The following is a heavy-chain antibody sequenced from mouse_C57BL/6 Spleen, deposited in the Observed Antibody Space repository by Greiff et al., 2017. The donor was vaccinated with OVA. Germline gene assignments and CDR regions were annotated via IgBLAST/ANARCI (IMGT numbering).Heavy chain of an antibody. J-gene: IGHJ3*01. CDR3: AKDEGRLGRAWFAY. CDR2: IWGAGST. D-gene: IGHD3-3*01. V-gene: IGHV2-3*01. CDR1: GFSLTSYG. Sequence: VQRVESGPGLVAPSQSLSITCTVSGFSLTSYGVSWVRQPPGKGLQWLGVIWGAGSTNYHSALISRLSISQDNSKSQVFKKLNSLQADDTATYCCAKDEGRLGRAWFAYWGQGTLVTVSA.